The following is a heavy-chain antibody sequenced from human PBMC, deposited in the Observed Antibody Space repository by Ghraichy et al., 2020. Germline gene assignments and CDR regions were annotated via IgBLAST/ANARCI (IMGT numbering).Heavy chain of an antibody. CDR3: ASAPYDSTWDAFDY. J-gene: IGHJ4*02. CDR2: MYYSGAT. Sequence: SETLSLTCTVSGGSISNTHYYWGWIRQPPGKGLEWIGSMYYSGATYDNPSLKSRVTISVDTSKNQFSLKLSSVTAADTAVYYCASAPYDSTWDAFDYWGQRTLVTVSS. V-gene: IGHV4-39*01. CDR1: GGSISNTHYY. D-gene: IGHD6-13*01.